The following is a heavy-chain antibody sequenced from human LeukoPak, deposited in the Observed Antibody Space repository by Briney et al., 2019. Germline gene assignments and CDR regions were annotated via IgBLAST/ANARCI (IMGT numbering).Heavy chain of an antibody. CDR1: GFTFSIYG. Sequence: GGSLRLSCAASGFTFSIYGMNWVRQAPGKGLEWVSYISSSRSNTIYYADSVKGRFTISRDDAKNSLYLQMSSLRVEDTAVYYCARDLYYYGSGNYVPGFPDYWGQGTLVTVSS. D-gene: IGHD3-10*01. J-gene: IGHJ4*02. V-gene: IGHV3-48*03. CDR3: ARDLYYYGSGNYVPGFPDY. CDR2: ISSSRSNTI.